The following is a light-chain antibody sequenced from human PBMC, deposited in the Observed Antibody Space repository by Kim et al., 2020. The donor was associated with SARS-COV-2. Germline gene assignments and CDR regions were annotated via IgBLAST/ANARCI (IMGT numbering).Light chain of an antibody. CDR2: GAS. Sequence: DIEMTQSPATLPVSPGERATLSCRASQIISTNLAWYQQHPGQAPRLLIYGASTRATGSPARVSGSGSGTEFTLTINSLQSEDFAVFYCQQYNSWPPFTFGQGTKLEI. CDR3: QQYNSWPPFT. V-gene: IGKV3-15*01. CDR1: QIISTN. J-gene: IGKJ2*01.